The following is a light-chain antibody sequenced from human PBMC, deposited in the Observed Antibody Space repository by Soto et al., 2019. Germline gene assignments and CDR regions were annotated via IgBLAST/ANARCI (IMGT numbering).Light chain of an antibody. V-gene: IGKV3-15*01. Sequence: EVVMTQSPSTLSLSPGERATLSCRASQSVSSSLAWYQQKPGQAPRLLIYGASTRATGVPARFSGSGSGTEFTLTISSLQSEDFAVYYCQQYNKWPLYTFGQGTKLEIK. CDR2: GAS. CDR1: QSVSSS. CDR3: QQYNKWPLYT. J-gene: IGKJ2*01.